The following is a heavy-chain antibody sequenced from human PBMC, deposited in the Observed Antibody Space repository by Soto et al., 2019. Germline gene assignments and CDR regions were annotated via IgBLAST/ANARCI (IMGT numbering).Heavy chain of an antibody. CDR2: IYYSGST. D-gene: IGHD3-22*01. Sequence: PSETLSLTCTVSGGSISSSSYYWGWIRQPPGKGLEWIGSIYYSGSTYYNPSLKRRVTISVDTSKNQFSLKLSSVTAADTAVYYCADSYYDSSVYFSLSAFDIWGQGTMVT. J-gene: IGHJ3*02. V-gene: IGHV4-39*01. CDR3: ADSYYDSSVYFSLSAFDI. CDR1: GGSISSSSYY.